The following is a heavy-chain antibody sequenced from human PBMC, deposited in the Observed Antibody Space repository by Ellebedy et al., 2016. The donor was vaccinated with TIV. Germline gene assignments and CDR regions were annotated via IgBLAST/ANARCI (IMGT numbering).Heavy chain of an antibody. J-gene: IGHJ6*02. V-gene: IGHV3-23*01. Sequence: GESLKISCAASGFTFSSYAMSWVRQAPGKGLEWVSAISGSGGSTYYADSVKGRFTISRDNSKNTLYLQMNSLRAEDTAVYYCAKDRGNYGGAPYNGMDIWGQGTTVTVSS. CDR1: GFTFSSYA. CDR3: AKDRGNYGGAPYNGMDI. CDR2: ISGSGGST. D-gene: IGHD3-10*01.